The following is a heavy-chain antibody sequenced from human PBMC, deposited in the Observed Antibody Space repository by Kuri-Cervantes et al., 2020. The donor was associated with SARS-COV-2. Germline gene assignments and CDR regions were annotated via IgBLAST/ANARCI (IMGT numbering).Heavy chain of an antibody. CDR1: GYTFTSYG. CDR3: ARDPNYDSSGYYGLTFDY. J-gene: IGHJ4*02. Sequence: ASVKVSCKASGYTFTSYGISWVRQAPGQGLEWMGWISAYNGNTNNAQKLQGRVTMTTDTSTSTAYMELRSLRSDDTAVYYCARDPNYDSSGYYGLTFDYWGQGTLVTVSS. V-gene: IGHV1-18*01. D-gene: IGHD3-22*01. CDR2: ISAYNGNT.